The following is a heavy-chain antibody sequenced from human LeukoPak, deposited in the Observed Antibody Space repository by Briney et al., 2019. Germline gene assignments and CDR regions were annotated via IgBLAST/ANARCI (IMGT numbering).Heavy chain of an antibody. Sequence: AASVTVSCKASGYTFTGYYMHWVRQAPGQGLEWVGRINPNSGGTNYAQKFQRRVTMTRDTSISTAYMELSRLRSDDTAVYYCARVVFVPNYYYYGMDVWGQGTTGTVS. V-gene: IGHV1-2*06. D-gene: IGHD2-8*01. CDR1: GYTFTGYY. CDR2: INPNSGGT. CDR3: ARVVFVPNYYYYGMDV. J-gene: IGHJ6*02.